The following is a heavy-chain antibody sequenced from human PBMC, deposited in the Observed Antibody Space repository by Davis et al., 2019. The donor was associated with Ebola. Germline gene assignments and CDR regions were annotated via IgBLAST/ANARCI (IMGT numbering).Heavy chain of an antibody. CDR1: GFTVSSNY. CDR2: IYSGGST. CDR3: AKDPRKSIAVAGY. D-gene: IGHD6-19*01. J-gene: IGHJ4*02. Sequence: GGSLRLSCAASGFTVSSNYMSWVRQAPGKGLEWVSVIYSGGSTYYADSVKGRFTISRDNSKNTLYLQMNSLRAEDTAVYYCAKDPRKSIAVAGYWGQGTLVTVSS. V-gene: IGHV3-53*01.